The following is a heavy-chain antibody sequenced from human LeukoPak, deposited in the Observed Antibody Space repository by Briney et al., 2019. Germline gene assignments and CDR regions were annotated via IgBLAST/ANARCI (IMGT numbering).Heavy chain of an antibody. J-gene: IGHJ4*02. Sequence: PGGSLRLSCAASGFIVSNSYMSWVRQAPGKGLEWVSVIYSGGGTFYSESVKGRFTISRDYSKNTLYLQMNSLRADDTAVYYCARDSNGPAFWGQGTLVTVSS. CDR2: IYSGGGT. CDR3: ARDSNGPAF. V-gene: IGHV3-53*01. CDR1: GFIVSNSY. D-gene: IGHD6-19*01.